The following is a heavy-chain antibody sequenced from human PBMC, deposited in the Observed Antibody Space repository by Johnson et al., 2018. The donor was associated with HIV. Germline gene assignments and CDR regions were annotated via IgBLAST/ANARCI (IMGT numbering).Heavy chain of an antibody. CDR2: IKKDGSEK. CDR3: ASPLEAAAGPMDAFDI. Sequence: VQLVESGGGLVQPGGSLRLSCAASGFIISSYWMTWVRQAPGKGLEWVANIKKDGSEKYYVDSVKGRFTISRDNAKNSLYLQMNTLRAEDTAVYYCASPLEAAAGPMDAFDIWGQGTMVTVSS. V-gene: IGHV3-7*02. CDR1: GFIISSYW. D-gene: IGHD6-13*01. J-gene: IGHJ3*02.